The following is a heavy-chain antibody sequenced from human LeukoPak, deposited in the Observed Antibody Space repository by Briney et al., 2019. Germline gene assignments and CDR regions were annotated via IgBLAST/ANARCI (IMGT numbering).Heavy chain of an antibody. J-gene: IGHJ4*02. V-gene: IGHV2-70*11. D-gene: IGHD3-22*01. CDR1: GFSLSTGGMC. CDR2: IDWDNDK. Sequence: ASGPALVKPTQTLTLTCTLSGFSLSTGGMCVSWIRQPPGKALEWLARIDWDNDKYYSTSLKTRLTISKDTSKNQVVLTMTNMDPVDTATYYCARGYYDTSAYIDYWGQGTLVTVSS. CDR3: ARGYYDTSAYIDY.